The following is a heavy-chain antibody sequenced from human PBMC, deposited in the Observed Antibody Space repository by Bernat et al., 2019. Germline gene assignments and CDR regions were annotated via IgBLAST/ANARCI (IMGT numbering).Heavy chain of an antibody. D-gene: IGHD4-11*01. V-gene: IGHV1-3*01. CDR1: GYTFTSYA. CDR2: INAGNGNT. Sequence: QVQLVQSGAEVKKPGASVKVSCKASGYTFTSYAMHWVRQAPGQRLEWMGWINAGNGNTKYSQKFQGRVTITRDTSASTAYMELSSLRSEDTAVYYCARTKTTVTTGIWGYFDYWGQGTLVTVSS. J-gene: IGHJ4*02. CDR3: ARTKTTVTTGIWGYFDY.